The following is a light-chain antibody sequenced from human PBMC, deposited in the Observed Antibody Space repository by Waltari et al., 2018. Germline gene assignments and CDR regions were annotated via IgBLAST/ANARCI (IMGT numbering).Light chain of an antibody. V-gene: IGKV1-5*03. Sequence: DIEMTQSPSTLSASIGDRVTITCRASQSISSWLAWYQQKPGKAPKLLIFRSSSLESGVPSRFGGSGSGTEFTLTISSLQPDDFAIYYCHQYNSYSPFTFGQGTRLDI. J-gene: IGKJ2*01. CDR2: RSS. CDR3: HQYNSYSPFT. CDR1: QSISSW.